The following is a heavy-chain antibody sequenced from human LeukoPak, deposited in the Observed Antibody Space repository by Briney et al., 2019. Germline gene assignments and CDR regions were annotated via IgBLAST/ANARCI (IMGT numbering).Heavy chain of an antibody. D-gene: IGHD6-19*01. J-gene: IGHJ5*02. CDR1: GYTFTSYY. Sequence: ASVKVSCKASGYTFTSYYMHWVRQAPGQGHEWMGIINPSGGSASYAQKFQGRVTMTRDTSTSTVYMGLSSLRSEDTAVYYCARDLGIAVAENWFDPWGQGTLVTVSS. CDR3: ARDLGIAVAENWFDP. V-gene: IGHV1-46*01. CDR2: INPSGGSA.